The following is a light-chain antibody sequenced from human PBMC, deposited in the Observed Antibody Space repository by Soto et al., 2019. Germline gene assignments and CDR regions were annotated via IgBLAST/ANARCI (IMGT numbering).Light chain of an antibody. CDR3: QQRSNWPLIT. V-gene: IGKV3-11*01. Sequence: EIVLTQSPATLSFSPGEIATLSCRASQSVSSSLAWYQQKPGQAPRLLIYDAINRATGIPARFSGSGSGTDFTLTISSLEPEDLAVYYCQQRSNWPLITFGHGTKVDIK. CDR1: QSVSSS. CDR2: DAI. J-gene: IGKJ3*01.